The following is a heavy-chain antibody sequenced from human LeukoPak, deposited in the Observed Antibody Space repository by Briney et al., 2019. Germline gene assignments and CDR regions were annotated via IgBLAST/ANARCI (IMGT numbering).Heavy chain of an antibody. CDR2: SSTYSGNT. D-gene: IGHD2-21*01. Sequence: ASVKVSCKASGYTFTSYGINWVRQAPGPGLEWMGWSSTYSGNTNYAQKLQGRVTMTTDTSTSTAYMELSSLRSEDTAVYYCASTDYCGGACYSNCWGQGTLVTVSS. J-gene: IGHJ4*02. V-gene: IGHV1-18*01. CDR3: ASTDYCGGACYSNC. CDR1: GYTFTSYG.